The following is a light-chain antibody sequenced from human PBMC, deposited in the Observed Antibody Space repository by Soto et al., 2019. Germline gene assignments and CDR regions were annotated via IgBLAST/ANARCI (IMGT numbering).Light chain of an antibody. Sequence: QSVLTKPPSVSGAPGQRATISCTGSSSNIGAGYDVHWYQQLPGTAPKLLIYGNTNRPSGVPDRFSGSKSGTSASLAITGLQAEDEADYYCQSFDSSLNGVVFGGGTKLTVL. CDR1: SSNIGAGYD. J-gene: IGLJ2*01. CDR3: QSFDSSLNGVV. V-gene: IGLV1-40*01. CDR2: GNT.